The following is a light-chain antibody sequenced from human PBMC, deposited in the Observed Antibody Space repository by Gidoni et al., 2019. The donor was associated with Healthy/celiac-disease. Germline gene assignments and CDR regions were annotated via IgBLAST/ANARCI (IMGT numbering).Light chain of an antibody. Sequence: LTQPPSAAGSPGQSVTISCTGTSSDVGGYNYVSWYQQHPGKAPKLMIYEVSKRPSGVPYRFFGSKSGNPASLTVSGLQAEDEADYYCSSYAGSNNFRVFGGGTKLTVL. CDR2: EVS. V-gene: IGLV2-8*01. CDR3: SSYAGSNNFRV. CDR1: SSDVGGYNY. J-gene: IGLJ2*01.